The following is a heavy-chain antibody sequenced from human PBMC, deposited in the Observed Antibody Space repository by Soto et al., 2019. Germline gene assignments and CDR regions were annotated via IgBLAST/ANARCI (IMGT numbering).Heavy chain of an antibody. V-gene: IGHV1-69*13. D-gene: IGHD5-18*01. Sequence: VASVKVSCKASGGTFSSYAISWVRQAPGQGLEWMGGIIPIFGTANYAQKFQGRVTITADESTSTAYMELSSLRSEDTAVYYCARNRGYSYGPPLRYGMDVWGQGTTVTVSS. CDR2: IIPIFGTA. CDR1: GGTFSSYA. CDR3: ARNRGYSYGPPLRYGMDV. J-gene: IGHJ6*02.